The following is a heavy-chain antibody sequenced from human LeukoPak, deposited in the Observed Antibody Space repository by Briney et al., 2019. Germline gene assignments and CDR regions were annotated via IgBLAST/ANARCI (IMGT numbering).Heavy chain of an antibody. V-gene: IGHV3-30*02. D-gene: IGHD5-12*01. Sequence: GGSLRLSCAASGFTFISYGKHWVRQAPGKGLEWVAFIRYDGSNKYYADSVKGRFTISRDNSKNTLYLQMKSLRAEDTAVYYCAKGGGYEAQYYYYYLDVWGKGTTVTVSS. CDR3: AKGGGYEAQYYYYYLDV. CDR2: IRYDGSNK. CDR1: GFTFISYG. J-gene: IGHJ6*03.